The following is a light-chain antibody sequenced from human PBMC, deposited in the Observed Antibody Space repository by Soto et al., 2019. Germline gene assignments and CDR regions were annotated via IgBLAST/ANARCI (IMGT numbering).Light chain of an antibody. CDR1: QSISNH. J-gene: IGKJ1*01. V-gene: IGKV1-39*01. Sequence: DIQMTQSPSPLSASVGDRVTITCRANQSISNHLNWYQQKPGKAPNLLIYAASSLQSGVPSRFSGSGSGTDFTLNISSLQREDFATYYCQQSYSSWWTFGLGTKVDIK. CDR2: AAS. CDR3: QQSYSSWWT.